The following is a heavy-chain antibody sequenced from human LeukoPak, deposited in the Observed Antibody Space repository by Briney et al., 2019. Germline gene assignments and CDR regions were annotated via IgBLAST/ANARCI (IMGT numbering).Heavy chain of an antibody. J-gene: IGHJ3*02. CDR2: ISSSSSYI. Sequence: GGSLRLSCAASGFIFSSYSMNWVRQAPGKGLEWVSSISSSSSYIYYADSVKGRFTISRDNAKNSLYLQMNSLRAEDTAVYYCARAGNDAFDIWGQGTMVTVSS. V-gene: IGHV3-21*01. CDR3: ARAGNDAFDI. CDR1: GFIFSSYS.